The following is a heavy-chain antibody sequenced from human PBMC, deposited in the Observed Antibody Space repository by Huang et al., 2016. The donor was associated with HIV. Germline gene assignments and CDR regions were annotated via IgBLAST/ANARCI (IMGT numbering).Heavy chain of an antibody. Sequence: QVQLVQSGAEVKQPGSSVRVSCKASGGTFISYAMAWVRQAPGQGLEWMGGIIPMLGTLNYSQKFQGRVTITADESTKTAYMEMRGLGSGDTAVYYCVLRGKGRHSGEAGDFDYWGQGTLVTVS. CDR3: VLRGKGRHSGEAGDFDY. CDR2: IIPMLGTL. D-gene: IGHD2-21*01. CDR1: GGTFISYA. V-gene: IGHV1-69*13. J-gene: IGHJ4*02.